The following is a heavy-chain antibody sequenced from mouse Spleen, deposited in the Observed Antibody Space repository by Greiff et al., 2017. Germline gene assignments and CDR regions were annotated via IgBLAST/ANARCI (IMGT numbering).Heavy chain of an antibody. V-gene: IGHV1-20*01. J-gene: IGHJ3*01. D-gene: IGHD2-4*01. CDR2: INPYNGDT. CDR1: GYSFTGYF. Sequence: EVKLMESGPELVKPGDSVKISCKASGYSFTGYFMNWVMQSHGKSLEWIGRINPYNGDTFYNQKFKGKATLTVDKSSSTAHMELRSLTSEDSAVYYCARLYYDYGGFAYWGQGTLVTVSA. CDR3: ARLYYDYGGFAY.